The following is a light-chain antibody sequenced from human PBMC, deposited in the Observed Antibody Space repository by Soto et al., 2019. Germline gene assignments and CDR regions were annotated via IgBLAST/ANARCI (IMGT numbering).Light chain of an antibody. CDR1: DSNIGASYD. CDR3: GSWDSSLSAYV. CDR2: ETD. Sequence: QSVLTQPPSVSGAPGQRVTITCTGSDSNIGASYDVNWYQHLPGAAPKLLIYETDNRPSGVPDRFSASRSGASASLAIAELQTGDEGDYYCGSWDSSLSAYVFGTGTKVTVL. J-gene: IGLJ1*01. V-gene: IGLV1-40*01.